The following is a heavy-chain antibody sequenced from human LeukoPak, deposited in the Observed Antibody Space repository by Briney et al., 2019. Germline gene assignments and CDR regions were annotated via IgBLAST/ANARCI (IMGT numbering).Heavy chain of an antibody. CDR2: IPYIGSP. Sequence: SESLSLTCAVSTDSFSSHYWTCIRQPPGKGLGWIGYIPYIGSPNYNPSLKSRVTISVDTSKNQFSLKLSSVTAADTAVYDCARSSDRAHFDYWGQGTLVTVSS. V-gene: IGHV4-59*11. D-gene: IGHD3-22*01. CDR1: TDSFSSHY. J-gene: IGHJ4*02. CDR3: ARSSDRAHFDY.